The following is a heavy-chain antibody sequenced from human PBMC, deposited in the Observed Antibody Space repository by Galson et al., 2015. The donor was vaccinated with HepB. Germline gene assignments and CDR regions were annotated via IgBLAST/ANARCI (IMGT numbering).Heavy chain of an antibody. Sequence: SLRLSCAASGFTFDDYGMSWVRQAPGKGLEWVSGINWNGGSTGYADSVKGRFTISRDNAKNSLYLQMNSLRAEDTALYYCARDKVGYCSGGSCHNWFDPWGQGTLVTVSS. V-gene: IGHV3-20*04. D-gene: IGHD2-15*01. J-gene: IGHJ5*02. CDR3: ARDKVGYCSGGSCHNWFDP. CDR1: GFTFDDYG. CDR2: INWNGGST.